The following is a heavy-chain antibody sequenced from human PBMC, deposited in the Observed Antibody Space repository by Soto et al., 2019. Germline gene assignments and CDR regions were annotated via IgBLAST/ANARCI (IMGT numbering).Heavy chain of an antibody. CDR2: INAGNGNT. CDR1: GYTFTSYA. CDR3: ARDPSYYGMDV. V-gene: IGHV1-3*05. J-gene: IGHJ6*02. Sequence: QVQLVQSGAEEKKPGASVKVSCKASGYTFTSYAMHWVRQAPGQRLEWMGWINAGNGNTKYSQKFQGRVTITRDTSANKDYMELSSLRSEDTAVYYCARDPSYYGMDVWGQGTTVTVSS.